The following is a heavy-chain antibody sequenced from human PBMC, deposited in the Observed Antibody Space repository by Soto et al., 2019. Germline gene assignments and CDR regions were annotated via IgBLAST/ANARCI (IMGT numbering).Heavy chain of an antibody. CDR1: GFTFSSYA. CDR2: ISYDGSNK. D-gene: IGHD4-17*01. J-gene: IGHJ3*02. V-gene: IGHV3-30-3*01. CDR3: ARELHSEDYGGNSKNAFDI. Sequence: PGGSLRLSCAASGFTFSSYAMHWVRQAPGKGLEWVAVISYDGSNKYYADSVKGRFTISRDNSKNTLYLQMNSLRSEDTAVYYCARELHSEDYGGNSKNAFDIWGQGTMVTVSS.